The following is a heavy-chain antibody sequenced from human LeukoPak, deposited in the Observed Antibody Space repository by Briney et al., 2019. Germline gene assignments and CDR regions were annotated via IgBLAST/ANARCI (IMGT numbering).Heavy chain of an antibody. D-gene: IGHD4-17*01. CDR2: FDPEDGET. Sequence: ASVKVSCKVSGYTHTEISMHWVRQATGKWLEWMGGFDPEDGETIYAQKFQGRVTMTEDTSTDTAYMELSSLRSEDTAVYYCATATVTNWFDPWGQGTLVTVSS. J-gene: IGHJ5*02. CDR3: ATATVTNWFDP. CDR1: GYTHTEIS. V-gene: IGHV1-24*01.